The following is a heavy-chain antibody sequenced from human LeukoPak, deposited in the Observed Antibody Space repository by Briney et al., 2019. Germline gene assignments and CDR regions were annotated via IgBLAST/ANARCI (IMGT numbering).Heavy chain of an antibody. Sequence: GSLRLSCAASGFRFSDAWMTWVRQAPGKGLEWVGLIKGKAGGETTHYAAPVKGRFTISRDDSRNTLYLQMNSLKTEDTALYYCAKDVPLTGGRSLLYWGQGTLVSVSS. CDR2: IKGKAGGETT. CDR1: GFRFSDAW. D-gene: IGHD2-8*02. V-gene: IGHV3-15*01. CDR3: AKDVPLTGGRSLLY. J-gene: IGHJ4*02.